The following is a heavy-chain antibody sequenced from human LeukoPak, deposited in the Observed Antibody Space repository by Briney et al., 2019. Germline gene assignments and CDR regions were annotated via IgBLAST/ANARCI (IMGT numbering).Heavy chain of an antibody. CDR2: IYYSGTT. Sequence: SETLSLTCTVSGGSINSGGYWSWIRQHPGKGLEWIGYIYYSGTTYLNPSLKGRVTMSVDTSKNHFSLKLSSVTAADTAVYYCARDSGISGRTDYWGQGTLVTVSS. J-gene: IGHJ4*02. CDR3: ARDSGISGRTDY. D-gene: IGHD3-10*01. CDR1: GGSINSGGY. V-gene: IGHV4-31*03.